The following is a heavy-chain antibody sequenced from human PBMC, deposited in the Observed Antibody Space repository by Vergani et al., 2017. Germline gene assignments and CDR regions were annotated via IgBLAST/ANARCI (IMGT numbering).Heavy chain of an antibody. J-gene: IGHJ6*02. D-gene: IGHD1-26*01. CDR3: AKDPIIRYSVSYGMDV. V-gene: IGHV3-23*01. Sequence: EVQLLESGGGLVQPGGSLRLSCAASGFTFSSYAMSWVRQAPGKGLEWVSAISGSGGSTYYADSVKGRFTISRDNSKNTLYLQMNSLRAEDTAVYYCAKDPIIRYSVSYGMDVWGQGTTVTVSS. CDR1: GFTFSSYA. CDR2: ISGSGGST.